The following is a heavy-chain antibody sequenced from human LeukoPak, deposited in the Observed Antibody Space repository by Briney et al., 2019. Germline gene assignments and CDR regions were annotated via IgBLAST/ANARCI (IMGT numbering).Heavy chain of an antibody. V-gene: IGHV1-2*02. J-gene: IGHJ4*02. D-gene: IGHD5/OR15-5a*01. Sequence: ASVKVSCKASGYTFTAYYMHWVRQAPGQGLEWMGWINPNSGGTKYAQKFQGRVTMTGDTYISTAYMELSRLRSDDAAVYYCARGAWDRGYSVILDYWGQGTLVSVSS. CDR3: ARGAWDRGYSVILDY. CDR2: INPNSGGT. CDR1: GYTFTAYY.